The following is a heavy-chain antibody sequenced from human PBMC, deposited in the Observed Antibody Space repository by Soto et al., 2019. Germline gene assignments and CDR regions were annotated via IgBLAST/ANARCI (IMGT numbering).Heavy chain of an antibody. D-gene: IGHD2-15*01. CDR2: ISAYNGNT. J-gene: IGHJ4*02. CDR3: AITERYCSGGSCYYFDY. V-gene: IGHV1-18*01. Sequence: QVQLVQSGAEVKKPGASVKVSCKASGYTFTSYGISWVRQAPGQGLEWMGWISAYNGNTNYAQKLQGRVTMTTDTATSTAYMELRSLRSDDTAVYYCAITERYCSGGSCYYFDYWGQGTLVTVSS. CDR1: GYTFTSYG.